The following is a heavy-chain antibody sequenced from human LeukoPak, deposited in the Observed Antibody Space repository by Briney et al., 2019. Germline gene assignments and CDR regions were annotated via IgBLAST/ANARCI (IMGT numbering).Heavy chain of an antibody. V-gene: IGHV4-61*02. D-gene: IGHD3-3*01. CDR2: IYTSGST. Sequence: SGTLSLTCTVSGGSISSGSYYWSWIRQPAGKGLEWIGRIYTSGSTNYNPSLKSRVTISVDTSKNQFSLKLSSVTAADTAVYYCAREWITIFGVVQTDAFDIWGQGTMVTVSS. CDR1: GGSISSGSYY. J-gene: IGHJ3*02. CDR3: AREWITIFGVVQTDAFDI.